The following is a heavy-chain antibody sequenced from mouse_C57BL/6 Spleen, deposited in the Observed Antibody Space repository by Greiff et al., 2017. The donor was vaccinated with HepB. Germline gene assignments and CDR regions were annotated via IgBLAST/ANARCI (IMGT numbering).Heavy chain of an antibody. V-gene: IGHV1-82*01. J-gene: IGHJ4*01. CDR1: GYAFSSSW. CDR2: IYPGDGDT. D-gene: IGHD1-1*01. CDR3: ARYYGSSYGYYAMDY. Sequence: VKLQQSGPELVKPGASVKISCKASGYAFSSSWMNWVKQRPGKGLEWIGRIYPGDGDTNYNGKFKGKATLTADKSSSTAYMQLSSLTSEDSAVYFCARYYGSSYGYYAMDYWGQGTSVTVSS.